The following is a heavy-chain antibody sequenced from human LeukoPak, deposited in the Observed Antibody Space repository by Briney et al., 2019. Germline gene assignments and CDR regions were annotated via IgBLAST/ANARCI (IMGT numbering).Heavy chain of an antibody. J-gene: IGHJ5*02. Sequence: GGSLRLSCAASGVTARSNYMSWVRQAPGKGLEWVAVLYSGGQTYYAGSVRGRFTISRDASKNTLYLQMNSLRAEDTAEYYCARARCDTCGYGSWGQGTLVTVSS. CDR3: ARARCDTCGYGS. V-gene: IGHV3-66*02. D-gene: IGHD5-12*01. CDR2: LYSGGQT. CDR1: GVTARSNY.